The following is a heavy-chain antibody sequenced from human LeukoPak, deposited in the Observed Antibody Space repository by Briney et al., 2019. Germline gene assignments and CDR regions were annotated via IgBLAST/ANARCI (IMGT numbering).Heavy chain of an antibody. CDR1: EMFFNTWS. CDR3: AGVYDASGYYRTPIDK. D-gene: IGHD3-3*01. CDR2: IGSSGSTI. Sequence: GGSLRLSCEGPEMFFNTWSLSWVRQAPGQGLECIAYIGSSGSTIYYADSVKGRFTISRDNAKNSVHLQMNTLRDEDTAIYFCAGVYDASGYYRTPIDKWGQGTLVAVAS. J-gene: IGHJ4*02. V-gene: IGHV3-48*02.